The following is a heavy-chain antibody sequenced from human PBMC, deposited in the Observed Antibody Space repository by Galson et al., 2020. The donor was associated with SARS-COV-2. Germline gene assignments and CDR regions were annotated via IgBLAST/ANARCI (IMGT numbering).Heavy chain of an antibody. CDR1: GFTFDDYA. Sequence: SLKISCAASGFTFDDYAMHWVRQAPGKGLEWVSGISWNSGSIGYADSVKGRFTISRDNAKNSLYLQMNSLRAEDTALYYCAKGPSDYDSSGYFDYWGQGTLVTVSS. D-gene: IGHD3-22*01. J-gene: IGHJ4*02. CDR2: ISWNSGSI. V-gene: IGHV3-9*01. CDR3: AKGPSDYDSSGYFDY.